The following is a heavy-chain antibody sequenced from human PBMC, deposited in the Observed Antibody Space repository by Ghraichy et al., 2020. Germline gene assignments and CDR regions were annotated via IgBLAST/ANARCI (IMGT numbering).Heavy chain of an antibody. CDR3: TTRGSYREKVFDY. V-gene: IGHV3-15*01. D-gene: IGHD3-16*02. CDR1: GFTFSNAW. J-gene: IGHJ4*02. Sequence: GGSLRLSCAASGFTFSNAWMSWVRQAPGKGLEWVGRIKSKTDGGTTDYAAPVKGRFTISRDDSKNTLYLQMNSLKTEDTAVYYCTTRGSYREKVFDYWGQGTLVTVSS. CDR2: IKSKTDGGTT.